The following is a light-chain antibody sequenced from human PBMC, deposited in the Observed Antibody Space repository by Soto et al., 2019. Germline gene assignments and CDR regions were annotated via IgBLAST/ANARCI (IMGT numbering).Light chain of an antibody. Sequence: EIVLTQSPGTLSLSPGERATLSCWASQSVSSSYLAWYQQKPGQAPRLLIYGASSRATGIPDRFSGSGSGTDFTLTISRLEPEDFAVYYCQQYGSLPWTFGQGTKVEIK. J-gene: IGKJ1*01. CDR2: GAS. V-gene: IGKV3-20*01. CDR3: QQYGSLPWT. CDR1: QSVSSSY.